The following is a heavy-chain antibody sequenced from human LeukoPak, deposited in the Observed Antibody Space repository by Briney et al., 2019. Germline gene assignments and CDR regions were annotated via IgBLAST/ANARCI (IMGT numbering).Heavy chain of an antibody. CDR2: IIPIFGTA. V-gene: IGHV1-69*13. D-gene: IGHD3-22*01. CDR3: ARIKVMIVVADYGMDV. Sequence: GASVKVSCKASDYTFSRYGISWVRQAPGQGLEWMGGIIPIFGTANYAQKFQGRVTITADESTSTAYMGLSSLRSEDTAVYYCARIKVMIVVADYGMDVWGQGTTVTVSS. J-gene: IGHJ6*02. CDR1: DYTFSRYG.